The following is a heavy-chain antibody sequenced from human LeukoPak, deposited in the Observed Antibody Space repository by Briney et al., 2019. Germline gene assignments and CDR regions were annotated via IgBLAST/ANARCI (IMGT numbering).Heavy chain of an antibody. Sequence: GGSLRLSCAGSGFIFSNYAMTWVRQAPGKGLQWVSTITSSGNTHYADSVKGRFTISRDNSKNTLYLQMSSLRTEDTAVYYCVKDGSGSYYTYYFDYWGQGTLVTVSS. CDR3: VKDGSGSYYTYYFDY. V-gene: IGHV3-23*01. D-gene: IGHD3-10*01. CDR2: ITSSGNT. CDR1: GFIFSNYA. J-gene: IGHJ4*02.